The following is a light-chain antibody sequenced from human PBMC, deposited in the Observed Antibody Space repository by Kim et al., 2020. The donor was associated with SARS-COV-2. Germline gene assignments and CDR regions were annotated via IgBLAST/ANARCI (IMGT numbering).Light chain of an antibody. CDR2: GAS. CDR3: QQYGTSPKG. J-gene: IGKJ1*01. CDR1: QSVFSKY. V-gene: IGKV3-20*01. Sequence: SPGQRATLSCRASQSVFSKYLAWYQQKPGLPPRILIYGASSRAPGIPDRFSGSGSGTHFTLTISGLEPEDVAVYYCQQYGTSPKGFGQGTKVDIK.